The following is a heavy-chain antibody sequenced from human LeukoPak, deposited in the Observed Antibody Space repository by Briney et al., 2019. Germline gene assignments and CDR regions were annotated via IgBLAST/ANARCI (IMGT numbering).Heavy chain of an antibody. D-gene: IGHD3-10*01. J-gene: IGHJ4*02. CDR3: ARDGDYGTGSYYRGCIDS. CDR2: IHLRRGDT. CDR1: GYSFTAFN. Sequence: ASVTVSCKTSGYSFTAFNIHWVRQAPGQRLEGMGWIHLRRGDTNYPQKFQGRVTMTRDTSISTDYLDLSSLRSDDTAVYYCARDGDYGTGSYYRGCIDSWGQGTPVTVSP. V-gene: IGHV1-2*02.